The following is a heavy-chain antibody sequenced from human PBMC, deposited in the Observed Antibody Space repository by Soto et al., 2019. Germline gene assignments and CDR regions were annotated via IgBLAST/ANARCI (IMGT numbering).Heavy chain of an antibody. Sequence: PSETLSLTCTVSGGSISSGGYYWSWIRQHPGKGLEWIGYIYYSGSTYYNPSLKSRVTISVDTSKNQFSLKLSSVTAADTAVYYCARHHYDFWSGYYKEGSWFGPWGQGTLVTVSS. CDR3: ARHHYDFWSGYYKEGSWFGP. CDR1: GGSISSGGYY. CDR2: IYYSGST. J-gene: IGHJ5*02. V-gene: IGHV4-31*03. D-gene: IGHD3-3*01.